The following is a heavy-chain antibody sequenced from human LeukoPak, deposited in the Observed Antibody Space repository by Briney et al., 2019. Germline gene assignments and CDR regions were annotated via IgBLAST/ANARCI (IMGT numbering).Heavy chain of an antibody. CDR2: IYYSGST. J-gene: IGHJ4*02. V-gene: IGHV4-61*01. CDR1: GGSVSSGSYY. CDR3: ARYRPLYFDY. Sequence: SETLSLTCTVSGGSVSSGSYYWSWIRQPPGKGLEWIGYIYYSGSTNYNPSLKSRVTISVDTSKNLFSLKLSSVTAADTAVYYCARYRPLYFDYWGQGTLVTVSS.